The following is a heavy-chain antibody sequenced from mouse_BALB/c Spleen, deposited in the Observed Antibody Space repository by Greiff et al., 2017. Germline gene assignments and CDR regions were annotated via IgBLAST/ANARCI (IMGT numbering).Heavy chain of an antibody. CDR2: IYPGNVNT. Sequence: VQLLQSGPELVKPGASVRISCKASGYTFTSYYIHWVKQRPGQGLEWIGWIYPGNVNTKYNEKFKGKATLTADKSSSTAYMQLSSLTSEDSAVYICARGGYYCGSGRDYWGQGTTLTVSS. CDR1: GYTFTSYY. V-gene: IGHV1S56*01. D-gene: IGHD1-1*01. J-gene: IGHJ2*01. CDR3: ARGGYYCGSGRDY.